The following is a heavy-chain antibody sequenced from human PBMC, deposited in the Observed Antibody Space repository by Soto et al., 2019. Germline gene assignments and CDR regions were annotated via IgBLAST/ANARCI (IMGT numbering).Heavy chain of an antibody. V-gene: IGHV1-46*01. CDR2: INPSGGST. Sequence: KVSCKSSGYTFTSYYMHCVRQAPGQGLEWMGIINPSGGSTNYAQKLQGRVAMTRDTSTSTVYMELNSLRSEDTDVYYCARPPYPGCINAVCYPLDYWGQGTLVTVSS. D-gene: IGHD2-8*01. CDR1: GYTFTSYY. CDR3: ARPPYPGCINAVCYPLDY. J-gene: IGHJ4*02.